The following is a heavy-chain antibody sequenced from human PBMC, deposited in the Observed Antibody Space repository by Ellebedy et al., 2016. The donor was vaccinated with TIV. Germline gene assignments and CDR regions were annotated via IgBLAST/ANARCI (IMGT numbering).Heavy chain of an antibody. CDR3: ARVDRGLAFDY. D-gene: IGHD3-22*01. Sequence: GESLKISCAVSGVGVSANYLSWVRQAPGKGLEWVSIIYSAGTTYHAHSVKGRFTISRDTSKNMGYRQMNSRRAEDTAVYYWARVDRGLAFDYWGRGTLVTVSS. V-gene: IGHV3-53*01. CDR1: GVGVSANY. J-gene: IGHJ4*02. CDR2: IYSAGTT.